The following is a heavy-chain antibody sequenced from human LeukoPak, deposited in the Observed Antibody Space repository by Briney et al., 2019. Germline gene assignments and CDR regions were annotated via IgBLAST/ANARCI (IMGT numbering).Heavy chain of an antibody. CDR1: GYSISSGYY. J-gene: IGHJ4*02. CDR2: IYHSVST. CDR3: AMENDSSGPSGDY. D-gene: IGHD3-22*01. V-gene: IGHV4-38-2*02. Sequence: SETLSLTCTVSGYSISSGYYWGWIRQPPGKGLEWIGSIYHSVSTYYNPSLKSRVTISVDTSKNQFSLKLSSVTAADTAVYYCAMENDSSGPSGDYWGQGTLVTVSS.